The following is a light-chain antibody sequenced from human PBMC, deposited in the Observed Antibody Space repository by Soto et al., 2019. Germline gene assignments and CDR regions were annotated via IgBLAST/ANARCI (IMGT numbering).Light chain of an antibody. CDR3: QQYYGTPLT. CDR2: WAS. Sequence: DIVMTQSPDSLAVSLGEWATINCKSSQSVLYTSNNLNYLAWYQQKPGQPPKLLIYWASTRESGVPDRFSGSGSGTDFTLTISSLQAEDVAVYYCQQYYGTPLTFGGGTKVEIK. CDR1: QSVLYTSNNLNY. J-gene: IGKJ4*01. V-gene: IGKV4-1*01.